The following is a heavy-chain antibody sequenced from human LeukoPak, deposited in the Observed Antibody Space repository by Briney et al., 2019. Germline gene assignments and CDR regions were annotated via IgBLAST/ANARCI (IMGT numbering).Heavy chain of an antibody. CDR1: GFTFKNYA. CDR3: ANDFDH. J-gene: IGHJ4*02. V-gene: IGHV3-23*01. CDR2: ISGTDDNT. Sequence: QPGGSLRLSCAASGFTFKNYAMTWVRQAPGKGLEWVSTISGTDDNTYYADSVKGRFTISRDISKNTLYLQMNTLRADDTAVYYCANDFDHWGPGTLVTVSS.